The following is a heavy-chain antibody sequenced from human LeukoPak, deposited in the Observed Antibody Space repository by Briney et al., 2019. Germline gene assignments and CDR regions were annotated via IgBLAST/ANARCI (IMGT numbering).Heavy chain of an antibody. D-gene: IGHD3-22*01. CDR3: ATSYYYDSSGYQVDFQH. CDR1: GGSISSSSYY. Sequence: PSETLSLTCTVSGGSISSSSYYWGWIRQPPGKGLEWIGSIYYSGSTYYNPSLKSRVTISVDTSKNQFSPKLSSVTAADTAVYYCATSYYYDSSGYQVDFQHWGQGTLVSVSS. J-gene: IGHJ1*01. CDR2: IYYSGST. V-gene: IGHV4-39*01.